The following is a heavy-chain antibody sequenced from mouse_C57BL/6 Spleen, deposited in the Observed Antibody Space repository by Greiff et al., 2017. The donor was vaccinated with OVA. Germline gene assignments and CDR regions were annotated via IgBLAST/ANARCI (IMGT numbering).Heavy chain of an antibody. D-gene: IGHD1-1*01. CDR3: ARNDYYGSSYEDY. V-gene: IGHV1-50*01. CDR1: GYTFTSYW. Sequence: VQLQQPGAELVKPGASVKLSCKASGYTFTSYWMQWVKQRPGQGLEWIGEIDPSDSYTNYNQKFKGKATLTVDTSSSTAYMQLSSLTSEDSAVYYCARNDYYGSSYEDYWGQGTTLTVSS. CDR2: IDPSDSYT. J-gene: IGHJ2*01.